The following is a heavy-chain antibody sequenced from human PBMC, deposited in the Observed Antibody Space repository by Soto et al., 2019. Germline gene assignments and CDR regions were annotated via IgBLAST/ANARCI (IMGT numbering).Heavy chain of an antibody. J-gene: IGHJ6*02. Sequence: QVQLVESGGTVVQPGRSLRLSCAASGFSFSSHGMHWVRQAPGKGLEWVAHLWAGGNIRYYAYSVKGRFTISSDHSKNTLYRQMDSLGAEDTAVYYCARDAQHLANYGMDVWGQGTTVTVSS. CDR3: ARDAQHLANYGMDV. CDR2: LWAGGNIR. D-gene: IGHD3-3*02. V-gene: IGHV3-33*01. CDR1: GFSFSSHG.